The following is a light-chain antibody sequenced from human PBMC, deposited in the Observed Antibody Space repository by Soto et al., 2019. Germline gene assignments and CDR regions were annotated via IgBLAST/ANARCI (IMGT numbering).Light chain of an antibody. CDR2: WAS. Sequence: DIVMTQATESLAVALGERATSVCKSSQSVLYSSNNKNYLAWYKQKPGQPPKLLISWASTRESGVPDRFSGSGSGTNFTLTISSLQAEDVAVYYCQQYYTTLITFGQGTRLEIK. V-gene: IGKV4-1*01. J-gene: IGKJ5*01. CDR3: QQYYTTLIT. CDR1: QSVLYSSNNKNY.